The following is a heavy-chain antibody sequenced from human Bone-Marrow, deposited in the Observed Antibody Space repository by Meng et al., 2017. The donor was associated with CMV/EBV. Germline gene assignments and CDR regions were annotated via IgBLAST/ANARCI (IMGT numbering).Heavy chain of an antibody. CDR2: INHSGST. CDR3: ARGHSNWNDYPFVY. D-gene: IGHD1-1*01. J-gene: IGHJ4*02. V-gene: IGHV4-34*01. CDR1: GGSFSGYY. Sequence: SETLSLTCAVYGGSFSGYYWSWIRQPPGKGLEWIGEINHSGSTNYNPSLESRVTISGDTSKNHFSLMLSSMTAADTAVYYCARGHSNWNDYPFVYWGQGTLVTVSS.